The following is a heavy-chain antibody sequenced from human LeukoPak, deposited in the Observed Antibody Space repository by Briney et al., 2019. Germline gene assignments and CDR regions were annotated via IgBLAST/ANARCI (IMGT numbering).Heavy chain of an antibody. V-gene: IGHV3-21*01. CDR2: ISSSSNYI. J-gene: IGHJ4*02. Sequence: GGSLRLSCAVSGFTFSSFSMNWVRQAPGKGLEWVSSISSSSNYIYYADSVKGRFTISRDNAKNSLYLQMNSLRAEDTAVYYCARDLTQNGYYFDYWGQGTLVTVSS. CDR3: ARDLTQNGYYFDY. CDR1: GFTFSSFS. D-gene: IGHD3-16*01.